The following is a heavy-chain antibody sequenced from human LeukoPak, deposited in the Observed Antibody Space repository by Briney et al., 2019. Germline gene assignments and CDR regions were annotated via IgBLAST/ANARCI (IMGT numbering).Heavy chain of an antibody. CDR1: GYTFTSYG. D-gene: IGHD6-19*01. CDR2: ISAYNGNT. Sequence: ASVKVSCKASGYTFTSYGISWVRQAPGQGLEWMGWISAYNGNTNYAQKLQGRVTMTTDTSTSTAYMEPRSLRSDDTAVYYCARGSVAVDPSGWFDPWGQGTLVTVSS. CDR3: ARGSVAVDPSGWFDP. J-gene: IGHJ5*02. V-gene: IGHV1-18*01.